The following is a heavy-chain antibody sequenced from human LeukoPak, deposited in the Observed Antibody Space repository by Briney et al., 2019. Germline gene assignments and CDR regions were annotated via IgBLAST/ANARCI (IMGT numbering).Heavy chain of an antibody. J-gene: IGHJ4*02. CDR1: GFTFSTYN. D-gene: IGHD2-15*01. CDR3: ARDRGGSAPYYFDY. Sequence: PGGSLRLSCAASGFTFSTYNMNWVRQAPGKGLEWVSFISSSGSYIYYADSVKGRFTIPRDNAKNSLYVQMNSLRAEDTAVYYCARDRGGSAPYYFDYWGQGTLVTVSS. CDR2: ISSSGSYI. V-gene: IGHV3-21*01.